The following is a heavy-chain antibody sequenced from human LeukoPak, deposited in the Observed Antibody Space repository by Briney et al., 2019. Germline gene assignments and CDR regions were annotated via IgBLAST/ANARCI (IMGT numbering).Heavy chain of an antibody. D-gene: IGHD2-2*01. V-gene: IGHV3-30*18. J-gene: IGHJ5*02. CDR2: ISYGGSNK. CDR1: GFTFSSYG. CDR3: AKSGYQLLAGNWFDP. Sequence: GGSLRLSCAASGFTFSSYGMHWVRQAPGKGLEWVAVISYGGSNKYYADSVKGRFTISRDNSKNTLDLQMNSLRAEDTAVYYCAKSGYQLLAGNWFDPWGQGTLVTVSS.